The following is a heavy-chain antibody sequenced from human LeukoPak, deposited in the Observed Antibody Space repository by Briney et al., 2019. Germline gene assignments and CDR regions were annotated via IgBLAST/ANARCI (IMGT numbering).Heavy chain of an antibody. CDR3: AKLPIFGVVAPNDY. CDR2: ISGRGGRT. J-gene: IGHJ4*02. Sequence: PGGSLRLSCAASGFTFSSYAMSWVRQAPGKGLEWVSAISGRGGRTYYADSVKGRFTISRDNSKNTLYLQMNSLRAEDTAVYYCAKLPIFGVVAPNDYWGQGTLVTVSS. V-gene: IGHV3-23*01. D-gene: IGHD3-3*01. CDR1: GFTFSSYA.